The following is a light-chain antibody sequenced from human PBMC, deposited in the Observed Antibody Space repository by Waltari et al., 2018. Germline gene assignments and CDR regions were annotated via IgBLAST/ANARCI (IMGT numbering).Light chain of an antibody. CDR2: GNN. V-gene: IGLV1-40*01. Sequence: QSVLTQPPSVSGAPGQRVTISCPGSSSNIGAGFDVHWYQQLPGAAPKLLIFGNNNRPSGVPDRFSGSKSGTSASLAITGRQAEDEADYDCQSDGSNLSGSGVFGTGTKVTVL. CDR1: SSNIGAGFD. CDR3: QSDGSNLSGSGV. J-gene: IGLJ1*01.